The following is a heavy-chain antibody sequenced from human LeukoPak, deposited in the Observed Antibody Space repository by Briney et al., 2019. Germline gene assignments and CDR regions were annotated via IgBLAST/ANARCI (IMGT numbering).Heavy chain of an antibody. CDR1: GYSISSSYY. V-gene: IGHV4-38-2*02. D-gene: IGHD3-10*01. J-gene: IGHJ4*02. CDR3: ARDVVRLRGAPSPFDY. CDR2: IYYSGST. Sequence: SETLSLTCTVSGYSISSSYYWGWIRQPPGKGLEWIGSIYYSGSTYYNPSLKSRVTISVDTSKNQFSLKLSSVTAADTAVYYCARDVVRLRGAPSPFDYWGQGTLVTVSS.